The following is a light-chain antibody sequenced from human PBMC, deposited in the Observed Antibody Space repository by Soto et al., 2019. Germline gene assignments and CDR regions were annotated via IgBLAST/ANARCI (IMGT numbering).Light chain of an antibody. J-gene: IGKJ3*01. CDR2: GAS. CDR1: QSVSSSY. Sequence: EIVLTQSPGTLSLSPGERATLSCRASQSVSSSYLAWYQQKPGQAPRLLIYGASSRATGIPDRFSGSGSGTDFTLTISRLETEDVAVYYCQHYGSSLLFTFGPGTKVDIK. V-gene: IGKV3-20*01. CDR3: QHYGSSLLFT.